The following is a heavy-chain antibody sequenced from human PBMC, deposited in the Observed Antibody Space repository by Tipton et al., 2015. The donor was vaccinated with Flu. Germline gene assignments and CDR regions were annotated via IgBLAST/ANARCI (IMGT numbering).Heavy chain of an antibody. J-gene: IGHJ5*02. Sequence: SLRLSCAASGFTFSDYWMSWVRQAPGKGLEWVANINQDGSEKYSVDSVKGRFTISRDNAKNSLYLQMNSLRAEDTAVYYCARCTWVGLCRTTTCYPNWFDPWGQGTLVTVSS. CDR2: INQDGSEK. D-gene: IGHD2-2*01. V-gene: IGHV3-7*01. CDR3: ARCTWVGLCRTTTCYPNWFDP. CDR1: GFTFSDYW.